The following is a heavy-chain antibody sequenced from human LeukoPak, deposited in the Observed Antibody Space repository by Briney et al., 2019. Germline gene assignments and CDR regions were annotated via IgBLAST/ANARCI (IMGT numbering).Heavy chain of an antibody. CDR3: ARLGLVPAAIIQH. CDR2: IYHSGST. Sequence: PSETLSLTCTVSGGSISSSSYYWGWIRQPPGKGLEWIGSIYHSGSTYYNPSLKSRVTISVDTSKNQFSLKLSSVTAADTAVYYCARLGLVPAAIIQHWGQGTLVTVSS. D-gene: IGHD2-2*01. V-gene: IGHV4-39*07. J-gene: IGHJ1*01. CDR1: GGSISSSSYY.